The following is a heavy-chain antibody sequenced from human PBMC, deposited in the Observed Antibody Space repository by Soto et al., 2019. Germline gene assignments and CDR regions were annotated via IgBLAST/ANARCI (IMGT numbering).Heavy chain of an antibody. CDR2: IYYSGST. Sequence: KASETLSLTCTVSGGSISSYYWSWIRQPPGKGLEWIGYIYYSGSTNYNPSLKSRVTISVDTSKNQFSLKLSSVTAADTAVYYCARDFWSGYYRSFDYWGQGTLVTV. J-gene: IGHJ4*02. D-gene: IGHD3-3*01. CDR1: GGSISSYY. CDR3: ARDFWSGYYRSFDY. V-gene: IGHV4-59*01.